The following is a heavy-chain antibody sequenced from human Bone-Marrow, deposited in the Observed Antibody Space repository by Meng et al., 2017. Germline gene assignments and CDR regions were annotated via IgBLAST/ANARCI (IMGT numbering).Heavy chain of an antibody. Sequence: ASVKVSCKASGYTFTSYYMHWVRQAPGQGLEWMGIINPSGGSTSYAQKFQGRVTMTRDTSTSTVYMELSSLRSEDTAVYYCARDQRSLGWLQRKGAFDIWGQGTMVTVSS. J-gene: IGHJ3*02. D-gene: IGHD5-24*01. CDR1: GYTFTSYY. V-gene: IGHV1-46*01. CDR2: INPSGGST. CDR3: ARDQRSLGWLQRKGAFDI.